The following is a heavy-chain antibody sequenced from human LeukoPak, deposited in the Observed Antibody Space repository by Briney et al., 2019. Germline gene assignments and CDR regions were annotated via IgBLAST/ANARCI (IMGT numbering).Heavy chain of an antibody. V-gene: IGHV4-59*01. CDR3: ARGNYDDSYAYGGDFDS. D-gene: IGHD3-16*01. CDR1: GGSISSFY. Sequence: SETLSLTCSVSGGSISSFYWNWIRQPPGKGLEWIGYMSNSGSTNYNPSLKSRLTISVDTSKNHLSLRLSSVTAADTAVYYCARGNYDDSYAYGGDFDSRGQGTLVTVSS. J-gene: IGHJ4*02. CDR2: MSNSGST.